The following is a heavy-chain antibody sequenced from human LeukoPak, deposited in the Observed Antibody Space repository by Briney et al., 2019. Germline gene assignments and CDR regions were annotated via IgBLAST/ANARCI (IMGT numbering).Heavy chain of an antibody. D-gene: IGHD1-26*01. CDR1: GYTLTELS. CDR2: FDPEDGET. Sequence: ASVKVSCKVSGYTLTELSMHWVRQAPGKELEWMGGFDPEDGETIYAQKFQGRVTMTEDTSTDTAYMELSSLRSEDTAVYYCATETIVGAHDAFDIWGQGTMVTVSS. J-gene: IGHJ3*02. V-gene: IGHV1-24*01. CDR3: ATETIVGAHDAFDI.